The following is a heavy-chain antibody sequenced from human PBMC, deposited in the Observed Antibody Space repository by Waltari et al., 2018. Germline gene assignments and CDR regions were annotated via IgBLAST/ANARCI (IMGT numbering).Heavy chain of an antibody. Sequence: QVQLQESGPGLVKPSETLSLTCTVSGGSISSYYWSWIRQPTGKGLEWIGYIYYSGSTNYNPSLKSRVTISVDTSKNQFSLKLSSVTAADTAVYYCARDPGGFYYDFWSGPSGWFDPWGQGTLVTVSS. J-gene: IGHJ5*02. CDR3: ARDPGGFYYDFWSGPSGWFDP. V-gene: IGHV4-59*01. CDR1: GGSISSYY. D-gene: IGHD3-3*01. CDR2: IYYSGST.